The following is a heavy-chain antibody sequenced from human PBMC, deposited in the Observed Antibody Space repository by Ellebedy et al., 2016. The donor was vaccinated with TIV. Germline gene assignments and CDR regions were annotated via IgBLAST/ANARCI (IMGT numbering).Heavy chain of an antibody. J-gene: IGHJ4*02. D-gene: IGHD3-10*01. CDR3: VTEVIWFGNFANDY. V-gene: IGHV3-15*05. CDR2: IRSRTAGGTT. Sequence: PGGSLRLSCAASGFTFSSYAASWVRQAPGKGLEWVGRIRSRTAGGTTDYAAPVKGRFTISRDDSKNTLYLQMNSLKIEDTAVYYCVTEVIWFGNFANDYWGQGTLVTVSS. CDR1: GFTFSSYA.